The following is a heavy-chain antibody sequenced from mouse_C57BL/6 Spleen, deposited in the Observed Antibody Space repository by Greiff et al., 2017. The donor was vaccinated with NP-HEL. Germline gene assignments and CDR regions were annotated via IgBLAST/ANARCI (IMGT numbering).Heavy chain of an antibody. J-gene: IGHJ4*01. CDR3: ATDYEYGGDMDY. CDR2: INPGSGGT. Sequence: VQLPQSGAELVRPGTSVKVSCKASGYAFTNYLIEWVKQRPGQGLEWIGVINPGSGGTNYNEKFKGKATLTADNSSSTAYMQLSSLTSEDSAVYFCATDYEYGGDMDYWGQGTSVTVAS. CDR1: GYAFTNYL. D-gene: IGHD2-4*01. V-gene: IGHV1-54*01.